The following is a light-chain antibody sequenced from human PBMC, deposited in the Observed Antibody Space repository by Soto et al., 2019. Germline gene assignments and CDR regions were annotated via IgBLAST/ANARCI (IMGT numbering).Light chain of an antibody. V-gene: IGKV3-15*01. J-gene: IGKJ1*01. CDR3: QQYNNWWT. CDR1: QSVSSN. CDR2: GAS. Sequence: EIVMTQSPATLSVSPGERATLSCRASQSVSSNLAWYQQKPGQAPRLLIYGASTRATGIPARFSGSGSGTEFTLTISSLQSEDFAVYYCQQYNNWWTFGQGTKGKSN.